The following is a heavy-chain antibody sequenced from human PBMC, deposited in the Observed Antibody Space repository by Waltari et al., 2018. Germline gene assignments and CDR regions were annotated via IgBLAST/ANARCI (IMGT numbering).Heavy chain of an antibody. Sequence: EVQLVESGGGLVQPGGSLRLSCAASGFTFSSYWMHWVRQAPGKGLVWVSRSNSDWSSTSYADSVNGRFTISIDNAKNTLYLQMNSLRAEDTAVYYCARGGMATLGYWGQGTLVTVSS. V-gene: IGHV3-74*01. CDR2: SNSDWSST. CDR1: GFTFSSYW. D-gene: IGHD5-12*01. J-gene: IGHJ4*02. CDR3: ARGGMATLGY.